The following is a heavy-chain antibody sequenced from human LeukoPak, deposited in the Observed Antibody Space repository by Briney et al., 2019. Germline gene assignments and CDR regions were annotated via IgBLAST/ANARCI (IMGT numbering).Heavy chain of an antibody. D-gene: IGHD6-13*01. V-gene: IGHV3-33*01. J-gene: IGHJ1*01. Sequence: GGSLRLSCAASGFTFSSYGMHWVRQAPGKGLEWVAVIWYDGSNKYYADSVKGRFTISRDNSKNTLYLQMNSLRVEDTAVYYCARDKSPTGYSSSWYNFQHRGQGTLDTVSS. CDR2: IWYDGSNK. CDR3: ARDKSPTGYSSSWYNFQH. CDR1: GFTFSSYG.